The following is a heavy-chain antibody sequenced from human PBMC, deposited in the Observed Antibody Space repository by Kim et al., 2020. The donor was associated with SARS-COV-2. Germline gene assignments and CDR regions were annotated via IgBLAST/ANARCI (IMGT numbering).Heavy chain of an antibody. D-gene: IGHD3-10*01. J-gene: IGHJ4*02. CDR2: INAGNGNT. Sequence: ASVKVSCKASGYTFTSYAMHWVRQAPGQRLEWMGWINAGNGNTKYSQKFQGRVTITRDTSASTAYMELSSLRSEDTAVYYCAREFRVRGAHFDYWGQGTLVTVSS. CDR3: AREFRVRGAHFDY. CDR1: GYTFTSYA. V-gene: IGHV1-3*01.